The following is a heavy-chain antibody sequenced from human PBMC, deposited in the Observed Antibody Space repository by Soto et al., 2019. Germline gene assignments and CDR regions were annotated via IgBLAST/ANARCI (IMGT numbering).Heavy chain of an antibody. CDR2: ISGDGTTI. V-gene: IGHV3-11*04. CDR1: GFRFSDHY. J-gene: IGHJ6*02. CDR3: ARVGSGIVVVISGEPQYGMDV. D-gene: IGHD3-22*01. Sequence: GGSLRLSCAASGFRFSDHYMTWIRQAPGKGLEWVSKISGDGTTIYYADSVKGRFTVSRDNAKNSLYLQMNSLRAEDTAVYYCARVGSGIVVVISGEPQYGMDVWGQGTTVTVSS.